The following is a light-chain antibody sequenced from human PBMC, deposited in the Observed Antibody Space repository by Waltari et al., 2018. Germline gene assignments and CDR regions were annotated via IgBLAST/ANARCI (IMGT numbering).Light chain of an antibody. CDR3: QVWDSSSDHVI. Sequence: SFVLTQPPSMSVAPGKTARIPCGGTKIGSETVYGYQQKPGQAPVLVIDDDTDRPSGTPERFTGSNSGNPATLPISRVEAGDEADYYCQVWDSSSDHVIFGGGTMLTVL. CDR1: KIGSET. V-gene: IGLV3-21*03. CDR2: DDT. J-gene: IGLJ2*01.